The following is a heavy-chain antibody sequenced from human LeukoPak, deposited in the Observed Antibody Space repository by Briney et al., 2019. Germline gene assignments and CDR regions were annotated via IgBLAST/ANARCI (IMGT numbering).Heavy chain of an antibody. V-gene: IGHV1-2*02. CDR1: GYTFTIYY. J-gene: IGHJ4*02. D-gene: IGHD2-2*02. CDR2: INPNNGAT. CDR3: ACNPPYCTSTSCYNDY. Sequence: ASVKVSCKASGYTFTIYYMHWVRQAPGQGLEWMGWINPNNGATSYAQRFQGRVTMTRDTSISTAYMELSGLTSDDTAVYYCACNPPYCTSTSCYNDYWGQGTLVTVSS.